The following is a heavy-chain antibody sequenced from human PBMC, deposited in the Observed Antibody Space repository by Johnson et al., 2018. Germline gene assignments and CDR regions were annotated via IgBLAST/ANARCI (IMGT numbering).Heavy chain of an antibody. CDR3: ASQALANQLVNYYFDY. V-gene: IGHV3-7*01. CDR1: GFTFSDYW. J-gene: IGHJ4*02. Sequence: EVQLVQSGGGLVHPGESLRLSCVGTGFTFSDYWMSWVRQAPGKGLEWVANIKHDGSEKHYVDSVKGRFTVSRDNSKNSLYLQMNSLRAGDTAIYYGASQALANQLVNYYFDYWGQGTLVTVSS. CDR2: IKHDGSEK. D-gene: IGHD2-2*01.